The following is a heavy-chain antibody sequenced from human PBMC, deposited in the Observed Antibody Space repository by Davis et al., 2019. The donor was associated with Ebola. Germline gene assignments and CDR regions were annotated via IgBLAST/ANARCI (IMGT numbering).Heavy chain of an antibody. CDR1: GFTFSSYT. CDR3: AKDTSNVWFDV. J-gene: IGHJ3*01. D-gene: IGHD6-19*01. Sequence: GESLKISCGASGFTFSSYTMNWVRQAPGKGLEWVSYISSSGSTKYYADSVKGRFTISRDNSKNTLHLQMNSLRVEDTAIYYCAKDTSNVWFDVWGQGTMVTVSS. V-gene: IGHV3-48*01. CDR2: ISSSGSTK.